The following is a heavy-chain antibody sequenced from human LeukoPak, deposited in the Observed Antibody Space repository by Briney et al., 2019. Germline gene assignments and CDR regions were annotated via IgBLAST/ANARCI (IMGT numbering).Heavy chain of an antibody. D-gene: IGHD6-19*01. CDR2: ISSGSSYM. CDR3: ARDLTVAPRYFDL. V-gene: IGHV3-21*01. J-gene: IGHJ2*01. CDR1: GFTFSSYS. Sequence: GGSLRLSCAASGFTFSSYSMNWVRQAPGKGLEWVSSISSGSSYMYYGDSLKGRFTISRDDAKNSLYLQMNSLRAEDTAVYYCARDLTVAPRYFDLWGRGTLVTVSS.